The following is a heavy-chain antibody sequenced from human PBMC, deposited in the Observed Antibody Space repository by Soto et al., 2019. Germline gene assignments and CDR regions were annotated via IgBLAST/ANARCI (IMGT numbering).Heavy chain of an antibody. J-gene: IGHJ5*02. D-gene: IGHD3-10*01. V-gene: IGHV1-46*01. CDR2: INPSGGRT. Sequence: ASVKVSCKASGYMFISYYIHWVRQAPGQGLEWMGIINPSGGRTTYAQKFQGRVSMTTDTSTSTVYMEVNSLRSDDTAVYYCARGDASWRSFDPWGQGTLVTVSS. CDR3: ARGDASWRSFDP. CDR1: GYMFISYY.